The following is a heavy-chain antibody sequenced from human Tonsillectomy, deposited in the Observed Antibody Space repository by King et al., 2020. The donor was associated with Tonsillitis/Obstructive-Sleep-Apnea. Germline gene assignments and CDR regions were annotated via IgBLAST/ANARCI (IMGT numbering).Heavy chain of an antibody. CDR1: GFSLSTSGVG. J-gene: IGHJ5*02. CDR3: AHSPQWYYYYDSSGYYSVWFDP. D-gene: IGHD3-22*01. V-gene: IGHV2-5*02. Sequence: ITLKESGPTLVKPTQTLTLTCTFSGFSLSTSGVGVGWIRQPPGKALEWLALIYWDDDKRYSPSLKSRLTITKDTSKNQVVLTMTNMDPVETATYYCAHSPQWYYYYDSSGYYSVWFDPWGQGTLVTVSS. CDR2: IYWDDDK.